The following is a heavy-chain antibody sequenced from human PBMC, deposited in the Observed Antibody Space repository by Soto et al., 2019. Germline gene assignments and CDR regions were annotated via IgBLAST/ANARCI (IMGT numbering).Heavy chain of an antibody. CDR1: GDSVYSSIAA. Sequence: PSQTLSLTCAISGDSVYSSIAAWNWIRQSPSRGLEWLGRTYYRSRWFNDYALPVKSRITINPDTSQNQFSLQLNSVTPEDTAVYYCARLGEYYQSLDPLGQGTLVTVSS. D-gene: IGHD2-2*01. CDR3: ARLGEYYQSLDP. V-gene: IGHV6-1*01. J-gene: IGHJ5*02. CDR2: TYYRSRWFN.